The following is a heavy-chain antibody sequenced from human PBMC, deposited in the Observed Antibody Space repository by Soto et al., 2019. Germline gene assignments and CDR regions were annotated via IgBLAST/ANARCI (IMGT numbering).Heavy chain of an antibody. V-gene: IGHV4-34*01. CDR3: ARAAPLWFGESTLYYYYYYMDV. J-gene: IGHJ6*03. CDR1: GGSFSGYY. CDR2: VNHSGST. D-gene: IGHD3-10*01. Sequence: PSETLSLTCAVYGGSFSGYYWSWILQPPGKGLEWIGEVNHSGSTNYNPSLKSRVTISVDTSKNQFSLKLSSVTAADTAVYYCARAAPLWFGESTLYYYYYYMDVWGKGTTVTVSS.